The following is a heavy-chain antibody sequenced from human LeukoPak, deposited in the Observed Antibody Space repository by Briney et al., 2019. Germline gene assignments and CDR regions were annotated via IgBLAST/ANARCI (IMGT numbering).Heavy chain of an antibody. V-gene: IGHV3-74*01. CDR1: GFALSGYW. Sequence: GRSLRLSCAASGFALSGYWMHWVSQAEGKGLMWVSHINRDGRSTSNADSVKGRFTISRDNAKNTLYLQMNSLRAEDTAVYYCARDSNYGMDVWGQGTTVTVSS. CDR2: INRDGRST. J-gene: IGHJ6*02. D-gene: IGHD4-11*01. CDR3: ARDSNYGMDV.